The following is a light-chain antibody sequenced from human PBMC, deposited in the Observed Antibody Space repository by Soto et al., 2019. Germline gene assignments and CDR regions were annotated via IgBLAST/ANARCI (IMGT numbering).Light chain of an antibody. CDR2: DAS. CDR1: QSVSSGY. CDR3: QQRYNWPPA. Sequence: EIVLTQSPGTLSLSPGERATLSCRASQSVSSGYLAWYQQKPGQAPRLLIYDASNRATGIPPRFSGSGSGTDFTLTISSLEPEDFAVYYCQQRYNWPPAFGQGTRLEI. V-gene: IGKV3-11*01. J-gene: IGKJ5*01.